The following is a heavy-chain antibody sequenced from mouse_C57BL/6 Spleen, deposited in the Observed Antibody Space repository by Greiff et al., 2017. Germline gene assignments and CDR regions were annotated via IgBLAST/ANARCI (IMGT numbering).Heavy chain of an antibody. CDR2: IYPRDGST. Sequence: QVQLQQSDAELVKPGASVKISCKVSGYTFTDHTIHWMKQRPEQGLEWIGYIYPRDGSTKYNEKFKGNATLTADKSSSTAYMQLNSLTSEDSAVYFCVSPIYDGYYWFAYWGQGTLVTVSA. CDR3: VSPIYDGYYWFAY. CDR1: GYTFTDHT. V-gene: IGHV1-78*01. J-gene: IGHJ3*01. D-gene: IGHD2-3*01.